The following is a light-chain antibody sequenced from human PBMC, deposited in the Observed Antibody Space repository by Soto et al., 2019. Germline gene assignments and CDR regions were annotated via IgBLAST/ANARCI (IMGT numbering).Light chain of an antibody. V-gene: IGKV3-11*01. CDR3: QQRNNWPPIT. Sequence: IVLTQSPGTLSVSPGERATLSCRASQSVSSNLAWYQQKPGQAPRLLIYGASTRATGIPARFSGSGSETDFTLTITRLEPEDFAVYYCQQRNNWPPITFGQGTRLEIK. J-gene: IGKJ5*01. CDR1: QSVSSN. CDR2: GAS.